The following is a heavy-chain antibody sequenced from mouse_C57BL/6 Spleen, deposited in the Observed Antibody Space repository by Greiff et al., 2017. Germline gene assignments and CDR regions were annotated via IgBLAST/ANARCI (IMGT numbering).Heavy chain of an antibody. CDR2: ISGGGGNT. J-gene: IGHJ3*01. CDR1: GFTFSSYT. V-gene: IGHV5-9*01. D-gene: IGHD2-4*01. Sequence: VQLKESGGGLVKPGGSLKLSCAASGFTFSSYTMSWVRQTPEKRLEWVATISGGGGNTYYPDSVKGRFTISRDNAKNTLYLQMSSLRSEDTALYYCARRFYDYDVFAYWGQGTLVTVSA. CDR3: ARRFYDYDVFAY.